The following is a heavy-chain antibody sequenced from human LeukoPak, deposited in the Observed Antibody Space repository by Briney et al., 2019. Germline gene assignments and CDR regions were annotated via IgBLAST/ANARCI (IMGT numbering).Heavy chain of an antibody. J-gene: IGHJ4*02. CDR1: GGSFSGYY. CDR2: INRSGST. CDR3: ARGGYYYGSGSYYRPPNFDY. D-gene: IGHD3-10*01. Sequence: SETLSLTCAVYGGSFSGYYWSWIRQPPGKGLEWIGEINRSGSTNYNPSLKSRVTISVDTSKNQFSLKLSSVTAADTAVYYCARGGYYYGSGSYYRPPNFDYWGQGTLVTVSS. V-gene: IGHV4-34*01.